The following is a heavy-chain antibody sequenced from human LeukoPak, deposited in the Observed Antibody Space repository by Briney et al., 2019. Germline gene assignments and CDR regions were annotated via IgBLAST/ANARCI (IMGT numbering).Heavy chain of an antibody. D-gene: IGHD2-15*01. CDR2: TNQDGSDK. Sequence: PGGSLRLSCAAAGFTLRSHWMSWIRQAPGKGLEWVANTNQDGSDKQYVDSVKGRFTISRDNAKNSLYLQMDSLRAEDTGLYYCARDHVVDGLVFDYWGQGALVTVSS. J-gene: IGHJ4*02. CDR3: ARDHVVDGLVFDY. V-gene: IGHV3-7*01. CDR1: GFTLRSHW.